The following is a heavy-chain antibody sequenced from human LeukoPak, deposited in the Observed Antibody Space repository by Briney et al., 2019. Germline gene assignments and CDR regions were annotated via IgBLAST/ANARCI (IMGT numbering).Heavy chain of an antibody. CDR1: GFTFSSYA. CDR3: ARGRHYITMVRGVSGY. D-gene: IGHD3-10*01. V-gene: IGHV3-30*04. CDR2: ISYDGSNK. J-gene: IGHJ4*02. Sequence: GGSLRLSCAASGFTFSSYAMHWVRQAPGKGLEWVAVISYDGSNKYYADSVKGRFTISRDNAKNSLYLQMNSLRAEDTAVYYCARGRHYITMVRGVSGYWGQGTLVTVSS.